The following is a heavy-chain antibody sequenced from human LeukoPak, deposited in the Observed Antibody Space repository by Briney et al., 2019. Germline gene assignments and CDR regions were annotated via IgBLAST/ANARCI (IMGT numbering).Heavy chain of an antibody. CDR2: FDPEGGET. Sequence: ASVKVSCKVSGYTLTELSMHWVRQAPGKGLEWRGGFDPEGGETIYAQKFQGRVTMTEDTSTDTAYMELSSLRSEDTAVYYCATDLPSGYSSGWYSRRGDYFDYWGQGTLVTVSS. J-gene: IGHJ4*02. CDR3: ATDLPSGYSSGWYSRRGDYFDY. CDR1: GYTLTELS. D-gene: IGHD6-19*01. V-gene: IGHV1-24*01.